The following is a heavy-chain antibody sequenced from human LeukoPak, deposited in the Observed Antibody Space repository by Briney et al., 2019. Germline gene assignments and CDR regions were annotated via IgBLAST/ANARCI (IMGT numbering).Heavy chain of an antibody. D-gene: IGHD4-17*01. Sequence: GGSLRLSCAASGFTFSSYAMHWVRQAPGKGLEYVSAISSNGGSTYYANSVKGRFTISRDNSKNALYLQMGSLRAEDMAVYYCAEYQRRATVGYNQITGYFDLWGRGTLVTVSS. J-gene: IGHJ2*01. CDR2: ISSNGGST. CDR1: GFTFSSYA. V-gene: IGHV3-64*01. CDR3: AEYQRRATVGYNQITGYFDL.